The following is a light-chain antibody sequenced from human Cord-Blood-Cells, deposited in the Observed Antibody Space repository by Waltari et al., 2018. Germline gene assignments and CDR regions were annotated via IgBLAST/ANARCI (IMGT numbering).Light chain of an antibody. J-gene: IGLJ3*02. CDR1: SCDVGGYNY. CDR3: SSYAGSNKRV. Sequence: QSALTQPPSASGSPGQSVTISCTGTSCDVGGYNYVSWYQQHPGKAPKLMIYEVSKRPSGVPDRFSDSKSGNTASLTVSGLQAEDEADYYCSSYAGSNKRVFGGGTKLTVL. CDR2: EVS. V-gene: IGLV2-8*01.